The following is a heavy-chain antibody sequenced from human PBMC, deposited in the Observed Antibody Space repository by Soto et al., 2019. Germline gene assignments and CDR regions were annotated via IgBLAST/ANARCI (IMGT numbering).Heavy chain of an antibody. Sequence: SETLSLTCAVYGGSFSGYYWSWIRQPPGKGLEWIGEINHSGSTNYNPSLKSRVTISVDTSKNQFSLKLSSVTAADTAVYYCARTQGLNCSGGSCYSPRFDYWGQGTLVTVSS. J-gene: IGHJ4*02. V-gene: IGHV4-34*01. CDR1: GGSFSGYY. D-gene: IGHD2-15*01. CDR3: ARTQGLNCSGGSCYSPRFDY. CDR2: INHSGST.